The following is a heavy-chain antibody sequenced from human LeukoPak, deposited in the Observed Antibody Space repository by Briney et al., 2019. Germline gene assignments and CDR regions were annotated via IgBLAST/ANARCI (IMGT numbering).Heavy chain of an antibody. CDR2: ISWNSGSI. CDR1: GFTFDDYA. Sequence: GGSLRLSCAASGFTFDDYAMHWVRQAPGKGLEWVSGISWNSGSIGYADSVKGRFTISRDNAKNSLYLQMNSLRAEDTALYYCAKDGFWSGYSSALVKSAYYFDYWGQGTLVTVSS. D-gene: IGHD3-3*01. V-gene: IGHV3-9*01. CDR3: AKDGFWSGYSSALVKSAYYFDY. J-gene: IGHJ4*02.